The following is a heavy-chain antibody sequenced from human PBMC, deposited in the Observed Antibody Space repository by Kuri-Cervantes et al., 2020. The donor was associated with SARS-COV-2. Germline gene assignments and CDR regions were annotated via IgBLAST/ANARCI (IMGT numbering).Heavy chain of an antibody. CDR3: AKDVAAGTRAPPEYFQH. CDR2: ISYDGSNK. CDR1: GFTFSSYA. Sequence: GGSLRLSCAASGFTFSSYAMHWVRQAPGKGLEWVAVISYDGSNKYYADSVKGRFTISRDNSNNTLYLQMNSLRAEDTAVYYCAKDVAAGTRAPPEYFQHWGQGTLVTVSS. J-gene: IGHJ1*01. D-gene: IGHD6-13*01. V-gene: IGHV3-30-3*01.